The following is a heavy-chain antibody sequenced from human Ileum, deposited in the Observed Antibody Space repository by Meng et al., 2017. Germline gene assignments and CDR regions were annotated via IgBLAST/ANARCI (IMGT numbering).Heavy chain of an antibody. CDR1: GGSISSYY. CDR2: IYYSGNN. D-gene: IGHD3-22*01. Sequence: SETLSLTCIVSGGSISSYYWSWIRQPPGKGLEWIGFIYYSGNNNYNPSLKSRVTISVDTSKNQFSLKLSSVTAADTAVYYRARDHYYDSRDYYFYYGMDVWGQGTTVTVSS. CDR3: ARDHYYDSRDYYFYYGMDV. V-gene: IGHV4-59*01. J-gene: IGHJ6*02.